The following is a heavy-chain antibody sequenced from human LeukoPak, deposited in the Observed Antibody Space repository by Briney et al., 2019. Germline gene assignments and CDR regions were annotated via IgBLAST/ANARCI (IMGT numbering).Heavy chain of an antibody. CDR3: ARDNDAMVRDPNWFDP. CDR2: ITNSRSYI. V-gene: IGHV3-21*01. CDR1: GFTFSSYS. D-gene: IGHD3-10*01. Sequence: GGSLRPSSAASGFTFSSYSMNWVCQAPGKGLEWVSSITNSRSYIYYADSVKGRFTISRDNAKNSLYLQMNSLRAEDTGVYYCARDNDAMVRDPNWFDPWGQGTLVTVSS. J-gene: IGHJ5*02.